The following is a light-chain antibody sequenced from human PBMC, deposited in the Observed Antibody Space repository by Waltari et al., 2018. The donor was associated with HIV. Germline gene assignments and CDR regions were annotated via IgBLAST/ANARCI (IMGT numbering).Light chain of an antibody. V-gene: IGLV3-21*02. Sequence: SYVLTQPPSVSVAPRQTARITCGGNNIGSKSVHWYQQKPGQAPVLVINDDSDRPSGIPERFSGSNSGNPATLTISRVEARDEADYYCQVWYSSSDHFYVFGTGTKVTVL. CDR3: QVWYSSSDHFYV. CDR1: NIGSKS. CDR2: DDS. J-gene: IGLJ1*01.